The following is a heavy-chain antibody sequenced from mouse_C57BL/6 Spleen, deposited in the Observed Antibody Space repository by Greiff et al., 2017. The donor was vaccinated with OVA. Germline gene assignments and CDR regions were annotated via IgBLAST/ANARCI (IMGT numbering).Heavy chain of an antibody. CDR2: IDPSDSYT. J-gene: IGHJ2*01. V-gene: IGHV1-59*01. Sequence: QVQLQQPGAELVRPGTSVKLSCKASGYTFTSYWMHWVKQRPGQGLEWIGVIDPSDSYTNYNQKFKGKATLTVDTSSSTAYTQLSSLTSEDSAVYYCARGRGIDYWGQGTTLTVSS. CDR3: ARGRGIDY. CDR1: GYTFTSYW.